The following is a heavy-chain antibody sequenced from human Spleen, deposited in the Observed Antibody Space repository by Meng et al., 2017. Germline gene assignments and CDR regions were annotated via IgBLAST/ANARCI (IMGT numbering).Heavy chain of an antibody. CDR1: GFTFSSYG. Sequence: GESLKISCAASGFTFSSYGMHWVRQAPGKGLEWVAVIWYDGSNKYYGDSVKGRFTISRDNSKNTLFLQMNSLRAEDTAECYCARGDFRDTAMVIDYWGQGTLVTVSS. D-gene: IGHD5-18*01. V-gene: IGHV3-33*08. CDR3: ARGDFRDTAMVIDY. J-gene: IGHJ4*02. CDR2: IWYDGSNK.